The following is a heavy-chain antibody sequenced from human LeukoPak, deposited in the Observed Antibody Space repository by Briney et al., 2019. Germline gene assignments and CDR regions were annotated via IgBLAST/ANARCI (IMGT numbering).Heavy chain of an antibody. CDR1: GGSISSYY. Sequence: PSETLSLTCTVSGGSISSYYWSWIRQPPGKGLEWIGYIYYSGSPNYNPSLKSRVTISVDTSKNQFSLKLGSVTAADTAVYYCARDGGPADYGDYFGWFDPWGQGTLVTVSS. J-gene: IGHJ5*02. CDR2: IYYSGSP. V-gene: IGHV4-59*01. D-gene: IGHD4-17*01. CDR3: ARDGGPADYGDYFGWFDP.